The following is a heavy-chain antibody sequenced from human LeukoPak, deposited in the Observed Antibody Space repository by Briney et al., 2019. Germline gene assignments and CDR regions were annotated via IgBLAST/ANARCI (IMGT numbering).Heavy chain of an antibody. V-gene: IGHV3-30*02. Sequence: GGSLRLSRAASGFTFRDSGMHGVRQAPGKGLEGVAFIRYEGTTKYYPDSLTGRFTISRDNSKNTLYLQTNSLSPEHPAVYYCAKDWYYSRLWYFDYWGERTPVTVSS. D-gene: IGHD3-10*01. CDR2: IRYEGTTK. J-gene: IGHJ4*02. CDR3: AKDWYYSRLWYFDY. CDR1: GFTFRDSG.